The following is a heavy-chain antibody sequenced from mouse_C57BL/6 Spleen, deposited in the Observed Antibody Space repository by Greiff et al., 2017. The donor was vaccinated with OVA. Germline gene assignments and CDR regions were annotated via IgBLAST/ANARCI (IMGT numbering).Heavy chain of an antibody. CDR1: GYTFTDYY. V-gene: IGHV1-26*01. J-gene: IGHJ2*01. CDR2: INPNNGGT. CDR3: AREGYYGSSY. Sequence: VQLQQSGPELVKPGASVKISCKASGYTFTDYYMNWVKQSHGKSLEWIGDINPNNGGTSYNQKFKGKATLTVDKSSSTAYMELRSLTSEDSAVYYCAREGYYGSSYWGQGTTLTVSS. D-gene: IGHD1-1*01.